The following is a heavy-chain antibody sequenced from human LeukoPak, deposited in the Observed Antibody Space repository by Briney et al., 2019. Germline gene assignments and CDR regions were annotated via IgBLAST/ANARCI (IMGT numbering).Heavy chain of an antibody. V-gene: IGHV3-33*01. Sequence: GRSLRLSCAASGFTFSSYGMHWVRQAPGKGLEWVAVIWYDGSNKYYADSVKGRFTISRDNSKNTLYLQTNSLRAEDTAVYYCARDLVYYDSSGYGYWGQGTLVTVSS. CDR1: GFTFSSYG. J-gene: IGHJ4*02. D-gene: IGHD3-22*01. CDR3: ARDLVYYDSSGYGY. CDR2: IWYDGSNK.